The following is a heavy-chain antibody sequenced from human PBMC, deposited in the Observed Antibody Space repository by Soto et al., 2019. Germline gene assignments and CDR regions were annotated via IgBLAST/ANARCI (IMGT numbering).Heavy chain of an antibody. Sequence: SESLSLTCTVSGGSISSGGYYWSWNRQHPGKGLEWIGYIYYSGSTYYNPSLKSRVTISVDTSKNQFSLKLSSVTAADTAVYYCARDKATTVTNYYYYYGMDVWGQGTTVTVSS. J-gene: IGHJ6*02. CDR2: IYYSGST. CDR1: GGSISSGGYY. CDR3: ARDKATTVTNYYYYYGMDV. D-gene: IGHD4-17*01. V-gene: IGHV4-31*03.